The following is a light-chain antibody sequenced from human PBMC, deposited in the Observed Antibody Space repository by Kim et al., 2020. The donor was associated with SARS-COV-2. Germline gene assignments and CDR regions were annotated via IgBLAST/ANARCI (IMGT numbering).Light chain of an antibody. Sequence: GQSVTISCTGTSGDVGAYNYVSWYQQHPGKAPKLLIYDVTKRPSGVPDRFSASKSGNTASLTISGLQAEDEADYYCCSYAGSYTLVFGGGTQLTVL. V-gene: IGLV2-11*03. J-gene: IGLJ2*01. CDR2: DVT. CDR3: CSYAGSYTLV. CDR1: SGDVGAYNY.